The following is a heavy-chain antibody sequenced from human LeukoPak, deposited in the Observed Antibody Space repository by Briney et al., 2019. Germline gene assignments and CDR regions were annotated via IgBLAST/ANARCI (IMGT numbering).Heavy chain of an antibody. V-gene: IGHV4-34*01. Sequence: SETLSLTCAVYGGSLSRYYWSWIRQPPGKGLEWIGEINHSGSTNYNPSLKSRVTISVDTSKNQFSLKLSSVTAADTAAYYCAVMRSYYYDRSTYSPDYWGQGSLVTVSS. CDR3: AVMRSYYYDRSTYSPDY. CDR1: GGSLSRYY. CDR2: INHSGST. D-gene: IGHD3-22*01. J-gene: IGHJ4*02.